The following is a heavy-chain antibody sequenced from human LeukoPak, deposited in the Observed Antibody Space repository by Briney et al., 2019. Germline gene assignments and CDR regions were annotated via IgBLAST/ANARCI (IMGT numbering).Heavy chain of an antibody. V-gene: IGHV4-59*01. CDR1: GGSINNY. Sequence: SETLSLTCTVSGGSINNYWTWIRQPPGKGLEWIGYIYYSGSTNYNPSLKSRLTMSVDTAKNQFSLKLKSVTATDTAVYYCARMPNSSPIIDYWGQGTLVTVSS. D-gene: IGHD6-13*01. J-gene: IGHJ4*02. CDR3: ARMPNSSPIIDY. CDR2: IYYSGST.